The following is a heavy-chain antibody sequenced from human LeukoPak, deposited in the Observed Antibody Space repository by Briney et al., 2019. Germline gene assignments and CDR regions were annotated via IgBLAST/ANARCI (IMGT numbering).Heavy chain of an antibody. J-gene: IGHJ4*02. CDR2: INPNSGGT. CDR3: ARVGGATTFYFDY. CDR1: GYTFTGYY. Sequence: ASVKVSCKASGYTFTGYYMHWVRQAPGQGLEWMGWINPNSGGTNYAQKFQGRVTMTRDTSISTAYMELGRLRSDDTAVYYCARVGGATTFYFDYWGQGTLVTVSS. D-gene: IGHD1-26*01. V-gene: IGHV1-2*02.